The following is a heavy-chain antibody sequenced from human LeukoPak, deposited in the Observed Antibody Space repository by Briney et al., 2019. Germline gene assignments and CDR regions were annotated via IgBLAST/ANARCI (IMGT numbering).Heavy chain of an antibody. J-gene: IGHJ4*02. CDR1: GFTFSSYA. Sequence: PGGSLRLSCAASGFTFSSYAMHWVRQAPGKGLEWVAVISYDGSNKYYADSVKGRFTISRDNSKNTLYLQMNSLRAGDTAVYYCARDLVGGLWFGDLGCFDYWGQGTLVTVSS. CDR3: ARDLVGGLWFGDLGCFDY. V-gene: IGHV3-30-3*01. CDR2: ISYDGSNK. D-gene: IGHD3-10*01.